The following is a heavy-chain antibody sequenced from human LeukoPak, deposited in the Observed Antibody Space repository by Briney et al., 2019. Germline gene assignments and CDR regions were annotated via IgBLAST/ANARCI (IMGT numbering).Heavy chain of an antibody. V-gene: IGHV3-30*18. CDR1: GFTFSSYG. CDR2: ISYDGSNK. D-gene: IGHD6-19*01. CDR3: AKCGAAVDLYYGMDV. J-gene: IGHJ6*02. Sequence: PGGSLRLSCAASGFTFSSYGMHWVRQAPGKGLEWVAVISYDGSNKYYADSVKGRFTISRDNSKNTLYLQMNSLRAEDTAVYYCAKCGAAVDLYYGMDVWGQGTTVTVSS.